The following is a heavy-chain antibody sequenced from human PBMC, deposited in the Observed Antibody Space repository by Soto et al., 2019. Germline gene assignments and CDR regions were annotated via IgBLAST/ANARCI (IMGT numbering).Heavy chain of an antibody. V-gene: IGHV4-59*12. D-gene: IGHD3-22*01. CDR2: IYYSGST. J-gene: IGHJ4*02. CDR1: GGSISSYY. CDR3: ARSYDSSGYYWDY. Sequence: SETLSLTCTVSGGSISSYYWSWIRQPPGKGLEWIGYIYYSGSTNYNPSLKSRVTISVDTSKNQFSLRLSSVTAADTAVYYCARSYDSSGYYWDYWGQGTLVTVSS.